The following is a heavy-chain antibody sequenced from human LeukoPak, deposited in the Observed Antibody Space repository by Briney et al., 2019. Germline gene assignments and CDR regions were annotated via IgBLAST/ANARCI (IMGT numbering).Heavy chain of an antibody. V-gene: IGHV1-46*01. CDR2: INPSAGTT. Sequence: ASVKVSCKASGYSFTNYYMHWVRQAPGQGLEWMGLINPSAGTTTYARKFQGRVTVTRDPSTSTVYMDLSSLKSEDTAVYYCARGKSSVWPVGLCMDVWGQGTTVTVSS. D-gene: IGHD6-19*01. CDR1: GYSFTNYY. CDR3: ARGKSSVWPVGLCMDV. J-gene: IGHJ6*02.